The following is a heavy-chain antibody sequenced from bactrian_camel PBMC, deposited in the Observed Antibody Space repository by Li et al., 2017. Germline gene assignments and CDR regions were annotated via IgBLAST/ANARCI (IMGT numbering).Heavy chain of an antibody. CDR3: EADGPPCDVTPESGWYNAPFGI. D-gene: IGHD2*01. CDR2: VWSPYART. Sequence: EVQLVESGGGSVQDGGSLRLSCSASGFNFTTRCMGWFRQAPGKDQEGVAAVWSPYARTYYADSVKGRFTISVDDAKRTAYLQMNSLKPEDTAMYYCEADGPPCDVTPESGWYNAPFGISGQGTQVTVS. J-gene: IGHJ6*01. V-gene: IGHV3S40*01. CDR1: GFNFTTRC.